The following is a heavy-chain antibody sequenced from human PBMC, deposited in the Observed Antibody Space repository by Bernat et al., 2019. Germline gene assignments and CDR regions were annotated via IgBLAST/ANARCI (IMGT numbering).Heavy chain of an antibody. Sequence: QLQLQESGPGLVKPSETLSLTCTVSGGSISSNSYYWGWIRQPPGKGLEWIGSISYSGSTYYNPSLKSRVTTSVDTSKNQFSLRLNSVTAADTAVYYCARPRYSSSFEGDFDIWGQGTMVTVSS. J-gene: IGHJ3*02. D-gene: IGHD6-13*01. CDR3: ARPRYSSSFEGDFDI. CDR1: GGSISSNSYY. V-gene: IGHV4-39*01. CDR2: ISYSGST.